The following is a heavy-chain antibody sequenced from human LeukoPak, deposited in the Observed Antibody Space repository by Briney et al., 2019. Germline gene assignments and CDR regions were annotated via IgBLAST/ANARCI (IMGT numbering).Heavy chain of an antibody. CDR1: GGSISSYY. J-gene: IGHJ4*02. V-gene: IGHV4-4*07. CDR2: IYTSGST. CDR3: AGESYYGSGRTLDY. D-gene: IGHD3-10*01. Sequence: SETLSLTCTVSGGSISSYYWSWIRQPAGKGLEWIGRIYTSGSTNYNPSLKSRVTMSVDTSKNQFSLKLSSVTAADTAVYYCAGESYYGSGRTLDYWGQGTLVTVSS.